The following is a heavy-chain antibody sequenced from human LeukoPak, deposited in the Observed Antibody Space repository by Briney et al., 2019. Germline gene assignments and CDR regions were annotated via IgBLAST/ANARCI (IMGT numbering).Heavy chain of an antibody. Sequence: GGSLRLSCTASGSTFGDYAISWVRQAPGKGLEWVANIKQDGSEKYYVDSVKGRFTISRDNAKNSLYLQMNSLRAEDTAVYYCARPYYYDSSGNFDYWGQGTLVTVSS. D-gene: IGHD3-22*01. CDR1: GSTFGDYA. CDR2: IKQDGSEK. J-gene: IGHJ4*02. CDR3: ARPYYYDSSGNFDY. V-gene: IGHV3-7*01.